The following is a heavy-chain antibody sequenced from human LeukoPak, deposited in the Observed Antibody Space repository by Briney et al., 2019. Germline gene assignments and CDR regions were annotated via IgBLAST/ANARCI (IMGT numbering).Heavy chain of an antibody. D-gene: IGHD3-9*01. J-gene: IGHJ3*02. Sequence: ASVKVSCKASGYTFTTYGISWVRQAPGQGLEWRGWISAYKGNTNYAQKLQGRVTMTTDTSTSTAYMELRSLRSDDTAVYYCARVAYFDWLTAFDIWGQGTMVTVSS. CDR1: GYTFTTYG. CDR2: ISAYKGNT. V-gene: IGHV1-18*01. CDR3: ARVAYFDWLTAFDI.